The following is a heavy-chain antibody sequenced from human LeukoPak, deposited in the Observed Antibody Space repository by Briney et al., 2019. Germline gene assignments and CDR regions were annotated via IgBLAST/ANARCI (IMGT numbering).Heavy chain of an antibody. CDR2: ISAYNGNT. V-gene: IGHV1-18*04. CDR1: GYTFTSYG. CDR3: ARDDGFYGSGSYLSDY. Sequence: GASVKVSCTASGYTFTSYGISWVRQAPGQGLEWMGWISAYNGNTNYAQKLQGRVTMTTDTSTSTAYMELRSLRSDDTAVYYCARDDGFYGSGSYLSDYWGQGTLVTVSS. J-gene: IGHJ4*02. D-gene: IGHD3-10*01.